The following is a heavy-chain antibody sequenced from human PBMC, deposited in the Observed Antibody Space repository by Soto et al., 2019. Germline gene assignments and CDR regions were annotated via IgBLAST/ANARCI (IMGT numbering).Heavy chain of an antibody. CDR1: GFTFSTYA. V-gene: IGHV3-30-3*01. D-gene: IGHD2-2*01. Sequence: GGSLRLSCAASGFTFSTYAMHWVRQAPGKGLEWVAFISYDGSNKYYADSVKGRFTISRDNSKNTLYVQMDSLRPEDTALYQCASPGYSTSALAYWGQGTLVTVSS. CDR2: ISYDGSNK. J-gene: IGHJ4*02. CDR3: ASPGYSTSALAY.